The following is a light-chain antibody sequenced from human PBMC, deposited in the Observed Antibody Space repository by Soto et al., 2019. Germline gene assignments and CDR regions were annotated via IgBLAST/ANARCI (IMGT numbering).Light chain of an antibody. Sequence: QSALTQPPSASGSPGQSVTISCTGTSSDVGGYNYVSWYQQHPGKAPKLMIYEVSKRPSGVPDRCSGSKSGNTASLTVSGLQAEDEADYYCSSYAGSNNFEVFGGGTKVTVL. CDR3: SSYAGSNNFEV. V-gene: IGLV2-8*01. CDR1: SSDVGGYNY. CDR2: EVS. J-gene: IGLJ3*02.